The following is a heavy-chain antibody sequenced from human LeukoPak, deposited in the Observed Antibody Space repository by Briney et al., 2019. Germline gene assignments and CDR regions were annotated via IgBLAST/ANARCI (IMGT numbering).Heavy chain of an antibody. CDR1: GYTFTGYY. Sequence: GASVKVSCKASGYTFTGYYMHWVRQAPGQGLEWMGWINPNNGGTNYAQKFQGRVTMTRDTSISTAYMELSRLRSDDTAVYYCARGFADTMIVETWGQGTLVTVSS. J-gene: IGHJ4*02. V-gene: IGHV1-2*02. CDR2: INPNNGGT. CDR3: ARGFADTMIVET. D-gene: IGHD3-22*01.